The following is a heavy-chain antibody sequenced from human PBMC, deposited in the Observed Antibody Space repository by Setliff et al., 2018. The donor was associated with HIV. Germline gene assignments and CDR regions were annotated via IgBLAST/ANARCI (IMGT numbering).Heavy chain of an antibody. J-gene: IGHJ5*02. D-gene: IGHD2-15*01. Sequence: SETLSLTCTVSGDSISSGGFYCNWFRQYPEKGLEWIGWIHYSGGTNFNPSLRSRATISFDTSKNQFSLNLTSVTAAVTAVYYCARAPFRGGSFGWFDPWGQGTLVTVS. CDR2: IHYSGGT. V-gene: IGHV4-31*03. CDR1: GDSISSGGFY. CDR3: ARAPFRGGSFGWFDP.